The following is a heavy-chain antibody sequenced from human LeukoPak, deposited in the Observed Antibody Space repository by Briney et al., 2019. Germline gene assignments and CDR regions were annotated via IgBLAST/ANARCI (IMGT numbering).Heavy chain of an antibody. V-gene: IGHV3-30*03. CDR3: ARPFCSGGSCYPKTPFDY. CDR2: ISYDGSHK. Sequence: GRSLRLSCAASGFTFNNYGIHWVRQAPGKGLEWVAFISYDGSHKYYADSVRGRFTISRDNAKNSLYLQMNSLRAEDTAVYYCARPFCSGGSCYPKTPFDYWGQGTLVTVSS. J-gene: IGHJ4*02. CDR1: GFTFNNYG. D-gene: IGHD2-15*01.